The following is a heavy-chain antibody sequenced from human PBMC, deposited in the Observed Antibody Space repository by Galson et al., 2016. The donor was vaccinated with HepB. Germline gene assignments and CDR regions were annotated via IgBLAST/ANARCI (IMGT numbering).Heavy chain of an antibody. V-gene: IGHV3-66*01. D-gene: IGHD1-26*01. CDR2: IYSGGDT. CDR3: ARGDLLSGGFDY. J-gene: IGHJ4*02. Sequence: SLRLSCAASGFIVSRNYMNWVRQAPGQGLEWVSVIYSGGDTYYADSVKGRFSISRDNSKNTVILQMKSLTIEDTAVYYCARGDLLSGGFDYWGQGTLVTVSS. CDR1: GFIVSRNY.